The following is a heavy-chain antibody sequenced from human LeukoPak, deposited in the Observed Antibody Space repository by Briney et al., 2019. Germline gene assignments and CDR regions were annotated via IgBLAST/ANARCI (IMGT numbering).Heavy chain of an antibody. V-gene: IGHV4-39*07. Sequence: PSETLSLTCSVSGGSITSSSYSSEWVRQSPGKGLAWIGSISYSGGTYYNSSVKSRVTISLDESKNQLSLTLTSVTAADTAVYYCAREMTTGWLGGQDYWGQGILVTVSS. D-gene: IGHD6-19*01. CDR2: ISYSGGT. J-gene: IGHJ4*02. CDR3: AREMTTGWLGGQDY. CDR1: GGSITSSSYS.